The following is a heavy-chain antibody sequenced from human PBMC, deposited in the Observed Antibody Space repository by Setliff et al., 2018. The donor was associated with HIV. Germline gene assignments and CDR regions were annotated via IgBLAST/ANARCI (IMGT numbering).Heavy chain of an antibody. CDR2: IYYSGST. CDR3: ARDTYDSRGYFFGY. J-gene: IGHJ4*02. D-gene: IGHD3-22*01. CDR1: GGSFSSSSYY. Sequence: SETLSLTCIVSGGSFSSSSYYWGWIRQPPGKGLEWIGNIYYSGSTYYNPSLRSRVTISKDTSKNQFSLHLTSVTAADTAVYYCARDTYDSRGYFFGYWGQGTLVTVSS. V-gene: IGHV4-39*07.